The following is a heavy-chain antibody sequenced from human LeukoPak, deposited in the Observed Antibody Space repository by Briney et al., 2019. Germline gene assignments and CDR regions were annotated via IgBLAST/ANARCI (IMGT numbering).Heavy chain of an antibody. D-gene: IGHD3-10*01. CDR2: IYHSGST. V-gene: IGHV4-38-2*02. J-gene: IGHJ4*02. CDR3: ARDLYYGSGSSDPHDY. CDR1: GYSISSGYY. Sequence: PSETLSLTCTVSGYSISSGYYWGWIRQPPGKGLEWIGSIYHSGSTYYNPSLKSRVTISVNTSKNQFSLKLSSVTAADTAAYYCARDLYYGSGSSDPHDYWGQGTLVTVSS.